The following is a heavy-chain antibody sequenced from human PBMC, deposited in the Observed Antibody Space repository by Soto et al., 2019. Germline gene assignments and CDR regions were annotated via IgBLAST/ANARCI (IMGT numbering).Heavy chain of an antibody. Sequence: PSETLSLTCTVSGGSISGYYWSWIRQPPGKGLEWIGYMYNTGSTVYNPSFKSRVTISVDTSKNQFSLKLNSVTAADTAVYYCVRVPGPWGQGTLVTVSS. V-gene: IGHV4-59*01. CDR1: GGSISGYY. CDR3: VRVPGP. J-gene: IGHJ5*02. CDR2: MYNTGST.